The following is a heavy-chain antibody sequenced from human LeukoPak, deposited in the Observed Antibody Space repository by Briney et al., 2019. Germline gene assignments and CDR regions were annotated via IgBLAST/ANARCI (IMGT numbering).Heavy chain of an antibody. V-gene: IGHV1-8*03. D-gene: IGHD3-10*01. CDR2: MNPNSGNT. CDR3: ARDRRGV. J-gene: IGHJ4*02. CDR1: GYTFTSYD. Sequence: ASVKVSCKASGYTFTSYDINWVRQATGQGLEWMGWMNPNSGNTGYAQKFQGRVTITTDESTSTAYMELSSLRSEDTAVYYCARDRRGVWGQGTLVTVSS.